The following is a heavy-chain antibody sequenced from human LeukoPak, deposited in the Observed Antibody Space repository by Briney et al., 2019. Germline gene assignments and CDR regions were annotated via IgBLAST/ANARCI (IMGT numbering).Heavy chain of an antibody. CDR2: IIDSGGRT. V-gene: IGHV3-23*01. CDR1: GFTFSNYA. D-gene: IGHD3-9*01. J-gene: IGHJ4*02. CDR3: AKIDWSSGF. Sequence: PGGSLRLSCAASGFTFSNYAMSWVRRAPGKGLEWVSAIIDSGGRTYYADSVKGRFIISRDNSKNTLYLQMDSLRAEDTAVYFCAKIDWSSGFWGQGTLVAVSS.